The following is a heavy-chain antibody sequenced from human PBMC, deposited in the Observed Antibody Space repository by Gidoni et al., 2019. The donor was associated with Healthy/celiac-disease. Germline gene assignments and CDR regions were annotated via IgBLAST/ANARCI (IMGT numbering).Heavy chain of an antibody. D-gene: IGHD2-15*01. J-gene: IGHJ5*02. V-gene: IGHV4-59*01. CDR3: ARGGSVVVAALPHRWFDP. CDR1: GGSISSYY. CDR2: IYYSGST. Sequence: QVQLQESGPGLVKPSETLSLTCTVSGGSISSYYWSWIRQPPGKGLEWIGYIYYSGSTNYTPSLKSRVTISVDTSKNQFSLKLSSVTAADTAVYYCARGGSVVVAALPHRWFDPWGQGTLVTVSS.